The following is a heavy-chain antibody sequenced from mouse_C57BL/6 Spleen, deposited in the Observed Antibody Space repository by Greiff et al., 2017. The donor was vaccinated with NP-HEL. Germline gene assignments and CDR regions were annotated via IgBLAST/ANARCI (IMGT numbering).Heavy chain of an antibody. J-gene: IGHJ1*03. Sequence: EVKLVESEGGLVQPGSSMKLSCTASGFTFSDYYLAWVRQAPEKGLEWVANINHDGSSTYSLDSLKSRLFISRNNAKNILYLQMSSLKSKDTATYYCARIYYDYGYFDVWGTGTTVTGAS. CDR3: ARIYYDYGYFDV. D-gene: IGHD2-4*01. V-gene: IGHV5-16*01. CDR2: INHDGSST. CDR1: GFTFSDYY.